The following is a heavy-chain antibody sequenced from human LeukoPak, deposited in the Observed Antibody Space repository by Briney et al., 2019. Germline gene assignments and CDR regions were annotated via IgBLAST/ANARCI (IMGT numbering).Heavy chain of an antibody. CDR2: INPNSGGT. CDR3: ARGDYYGSPKVVAA. J-gene: IGHJ5*02. V-gene: IGHV1-2*02. D-gene: IGHD3-10*01. CDR1: GYTFTGYY. Sequence: ASVKVSCKASGYTFTGYYMHWVRQAPGQGREWMGWINPNSGGTNYAQKFQDRVTMTRDTSISTAYIELNLLRSDDTAVYYCARGDYYGSPKVVAAWGQGTLVTVSS.